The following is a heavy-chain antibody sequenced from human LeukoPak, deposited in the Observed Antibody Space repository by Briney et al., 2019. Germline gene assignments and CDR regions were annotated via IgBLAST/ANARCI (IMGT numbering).Heavy chain of an antibody. J-gene: IGHJ4*02. Sequence: PSETLSLTCAVSGVSITHGYWWSWARQPPGKGLEWIGEIYYSGDTNYNPSLKSRVTILMDKSKNEFSLDLKSVTAADTAVYYCARNGDYSADFWGQGSLVTVSS. CDR1: GVSITHGYW. CDR3: ARNGDYSADF. V-gene: IGHV4/OR15-8*02. CDR2: IYYSGDT. D-gene: IGHD2-21*01.